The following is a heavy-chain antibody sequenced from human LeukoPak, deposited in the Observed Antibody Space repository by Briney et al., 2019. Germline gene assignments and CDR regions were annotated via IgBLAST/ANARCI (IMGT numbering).Heavy chain of an antibody. J-gene: IGHJ4*02. Sequence: SETLSLTCTVSGYSISTWYYWGWIRQPPGKGLEWIGSIFHNGSTHYNPSLESRVTISLDTSKNQFSLRLSSVTAADAAMYYCASVHGSFPGDYWGQGTLVTVSS. CDR3: ASVHGSFPGDY. CDR1: GYSISTWYY. CDR2: IFHNGST. V-gene: IGHV4-38-2*02. D-gene: IGHD3-10*01.